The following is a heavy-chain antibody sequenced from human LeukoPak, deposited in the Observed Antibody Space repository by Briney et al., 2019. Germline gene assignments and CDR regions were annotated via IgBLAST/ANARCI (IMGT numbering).Heavy chain of an antibody. V-gene: IGHV4-59*01. Sequence: SETLSLTCTVSGGSISSYYWSWIRQPPGEGLKWIGYIYYSGSTNYNPSLKSRVTVSVDTSKNQFSLKLSSVTAADTAVYYCARGLGYCSSTSCYPNWFDPWGQGTLVTVSS. CDR1: GGSISSYY. CDR2: IYYSGST. CDR3: ARGLGYCSSTSCYPNWFDP. J-gene: IGHJ5*02. D-gene: IGHD2-2*01.